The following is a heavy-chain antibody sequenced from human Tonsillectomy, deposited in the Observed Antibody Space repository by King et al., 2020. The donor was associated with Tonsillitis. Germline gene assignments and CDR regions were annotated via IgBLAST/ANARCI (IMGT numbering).Heavy chain of an antibody. V-gene: IGHV5-10-1*03. CDR3: ATLKPHDEY. CDR1: GYIFSTYW. Sequence: QLVQSGAEVKKPGESLRISCRASGYIFSTYWISWVRQVPGKGLEWMGRIDPSDSSTDYSPSFQGHVTISADTSVSTAYLQLSCLKASDSGIYFCATLKPHDEYWGQGTLVTVSS. J-gene: IGHJ4*02. CDR2: IDPSDSST.